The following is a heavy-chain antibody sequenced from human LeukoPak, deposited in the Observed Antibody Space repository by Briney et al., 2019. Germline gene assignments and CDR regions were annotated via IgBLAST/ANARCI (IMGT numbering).Heavy chain of an antibody. V-gene: IGHV3-23*01. Sequence: AGGSLRLSCAASGFTFSSYAMSWVRQAPGKGLEWVSAISGSGGSTYYADSVKGRFTISRDNSKNTLYLQMNSLRAEDAAVYYCAKGVSSLTFSFDYWGQGTLVTVSS. J-gene: IGHJ4*02. CDR1: GFTFSSYA. D-gene: IGHD6-13*01. CDR3: AKGVSSLTFSFDY. CDR2: ISGSGGST.